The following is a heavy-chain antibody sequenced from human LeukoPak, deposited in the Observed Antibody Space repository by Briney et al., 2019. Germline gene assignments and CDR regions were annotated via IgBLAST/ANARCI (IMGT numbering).Heavy chain of an antibody. CDR2: FGNSA. Sequence: GGSLRLSCAASGFTFSRYAMSWVRQAPGKGLEWVSTFGNSAHYADSVKGRFTISRDNSKNTLYLQMNSLRADDTAVYYCARDGGPSSSWELVYYYYGMDVWGQGTTVTVSS. D-gene: IGHD6-13*01. CDR1: GFTFSRYA. V-gene: IGHV3-23*01. CDR3: ARDGGPSSSWELVYYYYGMDV. J-gene: IGHJ6*02.